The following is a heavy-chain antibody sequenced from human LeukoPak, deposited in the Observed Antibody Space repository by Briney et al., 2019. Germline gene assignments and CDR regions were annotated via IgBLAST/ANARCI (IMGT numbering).Heavy chain of an antibody. J-gene: IGHJ4*02. V-gene: IGHV3-48*03. Sequence: PGGSLRLSCAASGFTFSSSEMNWVRQAPGKGLEWVSYISSSGSTTYYAASVKGRFTISRDNAKNSLYLQMNSLRVEDTAVYYCASQKGRIAVAVDYWGQGTLVTVSS. CDR3: ASQKGRIAVAVDY. D-gene: IGHD6-19*01. CDR1: GFTFSSSE. CDR2: ISSSGSTT.